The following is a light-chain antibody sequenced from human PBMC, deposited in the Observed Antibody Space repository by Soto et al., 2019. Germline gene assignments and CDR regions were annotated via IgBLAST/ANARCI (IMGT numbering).Light chain of an antibody. Sequence: QSVLTQPASVSGSPGQSITISCTGTSSDSGTYDYVSWYQHHPGKAPKLMIYEVTNRPSGVSDRFSGSKSGKTASLTISGLQAEDEADYYCSSYTTTTTPVVFGGGTKLTVL. J-gene: IGLJ2*01. CDR2: EVT. CDR1: SSDSGTYDY. CDR3: SSYTTTTTPVV. V-gene: IGLV2-14*01.